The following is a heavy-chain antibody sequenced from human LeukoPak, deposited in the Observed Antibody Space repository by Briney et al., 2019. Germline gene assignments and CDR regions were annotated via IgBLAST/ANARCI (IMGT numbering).Heavy chain of an antibody. CDR3: ARDHVGEQWLTQFDP. V-gene: IGHV1-8*01. CDR2: MNPNSGDT. J-gene: IGHJ5*02. D-gene: IGHD6-19*01. CDR1: GYTFTSYD. Sequence: GASVKVSCKASGYTFTSYDINWVRQAAGQGLEWMGWMNPNSGDTGYVEKFQGRVTMTRDTSITTAYMELSSLRSEDTAVYYCARDHVGEQWLTQFDPWGQGTLVTVSS.